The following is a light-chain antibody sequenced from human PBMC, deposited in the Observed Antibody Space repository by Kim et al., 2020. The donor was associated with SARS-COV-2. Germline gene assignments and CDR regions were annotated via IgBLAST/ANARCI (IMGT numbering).Light chain of an antibody. J-gene: IGLJ2*01. CDR3: QSYDNNYRAV. CDR1: SDQLGRAY. CDR2: EDN. V-gene: IGLV6-57*03. Sequence: KTVTLSCPRSSDQLGRAYVQWYQQRPGSAPTTVIYEDNQRPSGVPDRFSGSIDRSSNSASLTISGLKSEDEADYYCQSYDNNYRAVFGGGTQLTVL.